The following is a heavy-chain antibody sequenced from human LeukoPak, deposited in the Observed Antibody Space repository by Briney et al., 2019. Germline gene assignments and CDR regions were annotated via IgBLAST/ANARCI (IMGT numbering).Heavy chain of an antibody. D-gene: IGHD2-2*01. Sequence: SVKVSCKASGGTFSSYAISWVRQAPGQGLEWMGGIIPIFGTANYAQKFQGRVTITTDESTSTAYMELSSLRSEDTAVYYCATYSSSNAREFQYWGQGTLVTVSS. J-gene: IGHJ1*01. V-gene: IGHV1-69*05. CDR3: ATYSSSNAREFQY. CDR1: GGTFSSYA. CDR2: IIPIFGTA.